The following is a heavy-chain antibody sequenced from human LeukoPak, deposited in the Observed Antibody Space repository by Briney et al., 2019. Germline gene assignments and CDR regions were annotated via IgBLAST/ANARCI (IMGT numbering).Heavy chain of an antibody. D-gene: IGHD6-19*01. V-gene: IGHV5-51*01. Sequence: ESLKIFCKGSGYSFTSYWIGWVRQMPGKGLEWKGIIYPGDSDTRYSPSFQGQVTISSDKSISTAYLQWSSLKASDTAMYYCARPIAVAGAGGFDYWGQGTLVTVSS. CDR1: GYSFTSYW. J-gene: IGHJ4*02. CDR3: ARPIAVAGAGGFDY. CDR2: IYPGDSDT.